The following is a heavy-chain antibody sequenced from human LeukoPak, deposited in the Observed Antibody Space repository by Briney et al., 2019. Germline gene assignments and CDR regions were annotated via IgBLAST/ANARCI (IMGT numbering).Heavy chain of an antibody. CDR1: GFTFSYYS. D-gene: IGHD3-3*01. CDR3: ARERMRLFGDH. V-gene: IGHV3-48*01. CDR2: ISNSGRTI. Sequence: TGRSLRLSCAASGFTFSYYSMHWVRQAPGRGLEWVSYISNSGRTIYYADSVKGRFTISRDNAKNSVYLQMNSLRAEDTAVYYCARERMRLFGDHWGQGTLVTVSS. J-gene: IGHJ4*02.